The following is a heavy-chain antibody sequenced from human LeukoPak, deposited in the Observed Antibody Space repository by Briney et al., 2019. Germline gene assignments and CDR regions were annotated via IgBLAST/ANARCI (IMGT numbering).Heavy chain of an antibody. CDR1: GFTVSSNY. Sequence: GGSLRLTCAASGFTVSSNYMSWVRQAPGKGLEWVSVIYSGGSTYYADSVKGRFTISRDNSKNTLYLQMNSLRVEDTAVYYCARLMRHMIEDVYDIWGQGTMVTVSS. J-gene: IGHJ3*02. D-gene: IGHD3-22*01. V-gene: IGHV3-53*01. CDR3: ARLMRHMIEDVYDI. CDR2: IYSGGST.